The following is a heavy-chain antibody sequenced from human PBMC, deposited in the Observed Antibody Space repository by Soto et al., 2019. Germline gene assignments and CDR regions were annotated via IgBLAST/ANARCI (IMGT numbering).Heavy chain of an antibody. CDR2: IIPIFGTA. D-gene: IGHD2-2*03. CDR1: GGAFSNHA. Sequence: SVKVSCKAAGGAFSNHAISWVRQAPGQGLEWMGGIIPIFGTANYAQKFQGRVTITADESTSTAYMELSSLRSEDTAVYYCAIRRGGPGYCSSTSCHYYYYYGMDVWGQGTTVTVSS. CDR3: AIRRGGPGYCSSTSCHYYYYYGMDV. V-gene: IGHV1-69*13. J-gene: IGHJ6*02.